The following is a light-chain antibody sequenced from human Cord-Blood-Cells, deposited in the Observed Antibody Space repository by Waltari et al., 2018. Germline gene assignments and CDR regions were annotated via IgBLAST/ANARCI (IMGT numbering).Light chain of an antibody. Sequence: QSVLTQPPSASGTPGQRVTISCSGSRSNIGRNTVNCSQQLPGTAPKLLIYSNNQRPSGVPDRFSGSKSGTSASLAISGLQSEDEADYYGAAWDDSLNGQGVFGGGTKLTVL. J-gene: IGLJ3*02. CDR2: SNN. V-gene: IGLV1-44*01. CDR3: AAWDDSLNGQGV. CDR1: RSNIGRNT.